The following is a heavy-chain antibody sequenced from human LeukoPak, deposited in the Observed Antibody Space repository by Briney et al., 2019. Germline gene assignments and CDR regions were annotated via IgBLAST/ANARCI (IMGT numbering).Heavy chain of an antibody. CDR3: AKTFYSGSYLGFDY. J-gene: IGHJ4*02. V-gene: IGHV3-23*01. CDR1: GFTFSSYD. CDR2: ISGGGST. Sequence: GGSLRLSCAASGFTFSSYDTSWVRQAPGKGLEWVSSISGGGSTYYADSVKGRFTISRDNSKTTLYLQMNSLRAEDTAVYYCAKTFYSGSYLGFDYWGQGTLVTVSS. D-gene: IGHD1-26*01.